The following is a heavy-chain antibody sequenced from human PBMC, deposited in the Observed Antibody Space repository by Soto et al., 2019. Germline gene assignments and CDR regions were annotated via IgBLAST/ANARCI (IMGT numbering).Heavy chain of an antibody. CDR3: ARAIGYYDSSGYYSPSAEYLQH. V-gene: IGHV1-69*06. D-gene: IGHD3-22*01. CDR2: IIPIFGTA. Sequence: GASVKVSCKASGGTFSSYAISWVRQAPGQGLEWMGGIIPIFGTANYAQKFQGRVTITADKSTSTAYMELSSLRSEDTAVYYCARAIGYYDSSGYYSPSAEYLQHWGQGTLVTVSS. CDR1: GGTFSSYA. J-gene: IGHJ1*01.